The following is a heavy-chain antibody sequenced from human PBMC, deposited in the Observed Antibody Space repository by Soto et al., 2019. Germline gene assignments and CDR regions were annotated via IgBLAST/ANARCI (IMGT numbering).Heavy chain of an antibody. D-gene: IGHD5-12*01. CDR3: ARLVATKIPRYYMDV. CDR2: ITHSGST. V-gene: IGHV4-34*01. CDR1: GGSFSGYY. Sequence: SETLSLTCAVYGGSFSGYYWSWIRQTPGKGLEWIGEITHSGSTNYNPSLKSRVMISVDTSKNHFSLKLSSVTAADTAVYYCARLVATKIPRYYMDVWGKGTTVTVSS. J-gene: IGHJ6*03.